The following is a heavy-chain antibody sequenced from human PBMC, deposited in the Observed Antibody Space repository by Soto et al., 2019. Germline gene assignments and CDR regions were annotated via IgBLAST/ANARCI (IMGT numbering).Heavy chain of an antibody. CDR2: ISYDGSNK. J-gene: IGHJ4*02. Sequence: GGSLRLSCAASGFTFSSYAMHWVRQAPGKGLEWVAVISYDGSNKYYADSVKGRFTISRDNSKNTLYLQMNSLRAEDTAVYYCARVFFTGYYDSSGYPPTPGYWGQGTLVTVSS. D-gene: IGHD3-22*01. CDR1: GFTFSSYA. V-gene: IGHV3-30-3*01. CDR3: ARVFFTGYYDSSGYPPTPGY.